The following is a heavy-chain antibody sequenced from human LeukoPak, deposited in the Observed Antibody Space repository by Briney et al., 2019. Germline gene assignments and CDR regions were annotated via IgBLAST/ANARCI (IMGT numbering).Heavy chain of an antibody. CDR1: GYTFTSYG. Sequence: ASVKVSCKASGYTFTSYGISWVRQAPGQGLEWMGWISAYNGNTNYAQKLQGRVTMTTDTSTSTAYMELRGLRSDDTAVYSCARVCNSSWYGDYWGPGTLGTVSS. CDR3: ARVCNSSWYGDY. J-gene: IGHJ4*02. CDR2: ISAYNGNT. D-gene: IGHD6-13*01. V-gene: IGHV1-18*01.